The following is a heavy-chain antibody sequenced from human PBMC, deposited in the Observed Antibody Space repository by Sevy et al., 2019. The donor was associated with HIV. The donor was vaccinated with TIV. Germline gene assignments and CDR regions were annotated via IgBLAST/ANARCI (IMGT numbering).Heavy chain of an antibody. J-gene: IGHJ5*02. V-gene: IGHV3-48*02. D-gene: IGHD3-3*01. CDR1: GFTFSSYS. CDR2: ISSSSSTI. Sequence: GGSLRLSCAASGFTFSSYSMNWVRQAPGKGLEWVAYISSSSSTIYYADSVKVRFTISRDNAKNSLYLQMNSLRDEDTAVYYCARGESYDFWSGQMYNWFDPWGQGTLVTVSS. CDR3: ARGESYDFWSGQMYNWFDP.